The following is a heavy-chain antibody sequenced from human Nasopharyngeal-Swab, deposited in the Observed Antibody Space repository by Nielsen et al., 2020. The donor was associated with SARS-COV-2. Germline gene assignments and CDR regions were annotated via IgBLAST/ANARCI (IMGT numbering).Heavy chain of an antibody. CDR2: IHDSGST. J-gene: IGHJ5*02. CDR3: ARHGPRYCSAGNCFNWFDP. V-gene: IGHV4-59*08. D-gene: IGHD2-15*01. CDR1: GVSIRSYY. Sequence: SATLSPTGAVSGVSIRSYYWSWIRQAPGKGLEWIGYIHDSGSTNYNPSLKSRVTMSVDTPKNQLSLKLSSVNAADTAMYFCARHGPRYCSAGNCFNWFDPWGQGTLVTVSS.